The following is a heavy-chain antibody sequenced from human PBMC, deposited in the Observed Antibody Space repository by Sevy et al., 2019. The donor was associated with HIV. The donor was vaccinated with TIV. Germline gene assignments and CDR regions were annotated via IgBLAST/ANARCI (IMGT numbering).Heavy chain of an antibody. D-gene: IGHD2-2*01. Sequence: LLQLRRTLSLTCAVYGGSYSGYDWNWIRQSPGKGLEWIGEINHSGSTHYNPSLKSRVTISVDTSKNQFSLRLNSVTAADTAVYYCARAPPVVVVPGAPSWFDPWGQGTLVTVSS. V-gene: IGHV4-34*01. CDR3: ARAPPVVVVPGAPSWFDP. J-gene: IGHJ5*02. CDR1: GGSYSGYD. CDR2: INHSGST.